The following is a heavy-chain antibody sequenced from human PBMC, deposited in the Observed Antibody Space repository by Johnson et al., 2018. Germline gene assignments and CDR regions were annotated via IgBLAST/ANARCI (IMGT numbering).Heavy chain of an antibody. CDR2: ISSDGNKK. CDR3: AREAQPTRDGFDI. Sequence: VQLLETGGGVVQPGRSLRLSCAASGFTFSNYPVHWVRQAPGKGLEWVAVISSDGNKKYYADSVKGRFTISRDNSKNTLNLQMNSLRLADTAVFYCAREAQPTRDGFDIWGQGTMVTVSS. J-gene: IGHJ3*02. V-gene: IGHV3-30*04. CDR1: GFTFSNYP.